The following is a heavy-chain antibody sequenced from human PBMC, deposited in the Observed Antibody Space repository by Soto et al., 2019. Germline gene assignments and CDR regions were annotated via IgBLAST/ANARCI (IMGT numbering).Heavy chain of an antibody. CDR1: GGSISSGGYY. V-gene: IGHV4-31*03. J-gene: IGHJ4*02. CDR2: IYYSGST. CDR3: ASLLLWFGDHHAGVDY. Sequence: QVQLQESGPGLVKPSQTLSLTCTVSGGSISSGGYYWSWIRQHPGKGLEWIGYIYYSGSTYYNPSLKSRVTISVDTSKNQFSLKLSSVTAADTAVYYCASLLLWFGDHHAGVDYWGQETLVTVSS. D-gene: IGHD3-10*01.